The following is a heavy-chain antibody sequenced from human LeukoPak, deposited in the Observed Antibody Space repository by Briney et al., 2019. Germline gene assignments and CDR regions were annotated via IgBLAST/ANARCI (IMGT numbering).Heavy chain of an antibody. V-gene: IGHV3-30*14. CDR3: ARGLYGDGGWFDP. J-gene: IGHJ5*02. CDR2: ISYDGSNK. Sequence: GRSPRLSCAASGFTFSSYAMHWVRQAPGKGLEWVAVISYDGSNKYYADSVKGRFTISRDNSKNTLYLQMNSLRAEDTAVYYCARGLYGDGGWFDPWGQGTLVTVSS. CDR1: GFTFSSYA. D-gene: IGHD4-17*01.